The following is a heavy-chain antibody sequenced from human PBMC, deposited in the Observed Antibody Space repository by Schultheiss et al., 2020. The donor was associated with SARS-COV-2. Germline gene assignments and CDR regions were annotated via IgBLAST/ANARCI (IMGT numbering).Heavy chain of an antibody. CDR3: ARDQGDY. CDR2: ISYSGGT. J-gene: IGHJ4*02. Sequence: SQTLSLTCAVYGGSFSGYYWSWIRQPPGKGLEWIGYISYSGGTNYNPSLKSRVTISVDKSKNQFSLRLSSVTAADTAVYYCARDQGDYWGQGTLVTVSS. V-gene: IGHV4-59*12. CDR1: GGSFSGYY.